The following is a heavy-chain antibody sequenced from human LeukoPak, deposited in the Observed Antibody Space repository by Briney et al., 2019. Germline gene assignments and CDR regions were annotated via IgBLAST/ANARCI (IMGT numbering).Heavy chain of an antibody. CDR1: GFTFGDYA. D-gene: IGHD3-22*01. J-gene: IGHJ4*02. CDR3: TRDESAYYYDSSGYRPPDY. Sequence: PGGSLRLSCTASGFTFGDYAMSWVRQAPGKGLEWVGFIRSKAYGGTTEYAASVKGRFTISRDDSKSIAYLQMNSLKTEDTAVYYCTRDESAYYYDSSGYRPPDYWGQGTLVTVSS. V-gene: IGHV3-49*04. CDR2: IRSKAYGGTT.